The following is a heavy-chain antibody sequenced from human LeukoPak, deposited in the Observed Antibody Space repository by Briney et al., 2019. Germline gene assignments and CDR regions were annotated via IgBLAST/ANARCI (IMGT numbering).Heavy chain of an antibody. J-gene: IGHJ3*02. CDR2: IYYAGST. CDR1: GGSISGYY. D-gene: IGHD1-26*01. V-gene: IGHV4-59*01. CDR3: ARLTHRSSDAFDI. Sequence: PSETLSLTCTVSGGSISGYYWTWIRQPPGKGLEWIGQIYYAGSTNYNPSLKSRLTMSVDTSKNQFSLILSSVTPADTAVYYCARLTHRSSDAFDIWGQGTMVTVSS.